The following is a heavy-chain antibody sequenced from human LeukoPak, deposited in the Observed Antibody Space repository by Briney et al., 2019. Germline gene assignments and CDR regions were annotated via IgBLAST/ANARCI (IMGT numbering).Heavy chain of an antibody. CDR3: ARDYGGSSPFDY. CDR2: ISSSDSTI. Sequence: GGSLRLSCAASGFTFSSYEMHWVRQAPGKGLEGVSYISSSDSTIYYADSVKGRFTISRDNAKNSLYLQMNSLRAEDTAVYYCARDYGGSSPFDYWGQGTLVTVSS. D-gene: IGHD4-23*01. V-gene: IGHV3-48*03. J-gene: IGHJ4*02. CDR1: GFTFSSYE.